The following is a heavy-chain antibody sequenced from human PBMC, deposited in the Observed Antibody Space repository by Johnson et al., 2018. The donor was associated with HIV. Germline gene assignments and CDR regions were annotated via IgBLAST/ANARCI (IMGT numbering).Heavy chain of an antibody. Sequence: VQLVESGGGLIQPGGSLRLSCAASGFTVSSNYMSWVRQAPGKGLEWVSVLYSGGSTYYADSVKGRFTISRDNAKNSLYLQMNSLRPEDTAVFYCVRGREGVDNSGGSFDVWGQGTMVIVSS. D-gene: IGHD1-1*01. V-gene: IGHV3-66*03. CDR2: LYSGGST. J-gene: IGHJ3*01. CDR1: GFTVSSNY. CDR3: VRGREGVDNSGGSFDV.